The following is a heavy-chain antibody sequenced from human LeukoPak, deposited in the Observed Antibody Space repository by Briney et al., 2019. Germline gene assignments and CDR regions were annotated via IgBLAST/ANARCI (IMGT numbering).Heavy chain of an antibody. J-gene: IGHJ6*02. Sequence: RPSDTLSLTCSVSGGSVSSYSWTWTRQPAVKVLEWVGRLYTSGSTNYNPSLKSRVTMSVDASENRFSLKLSSVTAADTAVYYCARLTYYYVSPGTDVWGQGTTVTVSS. CDR1: GGSVSSYS. V-gene: IGHV4-4*07. CDR3: ARLTYYYVSPGTDV. CDR2: LYTSGST. D-gene: IGHD3-22*01.